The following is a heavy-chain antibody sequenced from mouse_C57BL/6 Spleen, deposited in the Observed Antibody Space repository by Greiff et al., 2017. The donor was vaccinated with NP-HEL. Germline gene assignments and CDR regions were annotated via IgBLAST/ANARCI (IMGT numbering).Heavy chain of an antibody. CDR3: ARSLGSRDFDD. Sequence: RQQSGEEWGKKGASVRLSCTASGFNIKDYYMHWVKQRTEQGLPWIGRIDPEDGETKYAPKFQGKATITADTSSNTAYLQLSSLTSEDTAVYYCARSLGSRDFDDWGQGTTLTVYS. J-gene: IGHJ2*01. D-gene: IGHD1-1*01. V-gene: IGHV14-2*01. CDR2: IDPEDGET. CDR1: GFNIKDYY.